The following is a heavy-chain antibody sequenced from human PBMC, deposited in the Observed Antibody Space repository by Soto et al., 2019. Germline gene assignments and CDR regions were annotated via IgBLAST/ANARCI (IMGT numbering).Heavy chain of an antibody. J-gene: IGHJ6*02. D-gene: IGHD3-16*01. CDR1: GYTFTSFP. V-gene: IGHV1-3*01. CDR2: INPGNDNT. Sequence: GASVKVSCKASGYTFTSFPIHWVRQAPGQRLEWMGWINPGNDNTRYSQKFQGRVTITRDTSASTVYMELSSLRSEDTAVYYCARGGYYDNTWGKLSHYGLDVWGQGTSVTVSS. CDR3: ARGGYYDNTWGKLSHYGLDV.